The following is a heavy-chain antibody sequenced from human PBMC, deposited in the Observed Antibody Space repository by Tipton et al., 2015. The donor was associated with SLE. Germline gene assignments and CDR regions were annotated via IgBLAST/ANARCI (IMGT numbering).Heavy chain of an antibody. CDR1: GGSISSGSYY. D-gene: IGHD6-19*01. J-gene: IGHJ4*02. Sequence: TLSLTYTVSGGSISSGSYYWSWIRQPAGKGLEWIGYIYTSGSTNYNPSLKSRVTISVDTSKNQFSLKLSSVTAADTAVYYCARDGLAVAGLDYWGQGTLVTVSS. CDR3: ARDGLAVAGLDY. CDR2: IYTSGST. V-gene: IGHV4-61*09.